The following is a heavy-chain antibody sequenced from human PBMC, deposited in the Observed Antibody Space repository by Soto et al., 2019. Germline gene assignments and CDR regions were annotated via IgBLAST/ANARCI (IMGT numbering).Heavy chain of an antibody. CDR2: IKKDGSET. V-gene: IGHV3-7*01. D-gene: IGHD6-19*01. J-gene: IGHJ4*02. Sequence: PGGSQRLSGAASGFAFRSNCMIFVHQTPGKGLEWVANIKKDGSETYYVDSVKGRFTISRDNAKNSLYLQMNSLRAEDTAVYLCARAMRGYISGWYTFDYWGQGTLVTV. CDR1: GFAFRSNC. CDR3: ARAMRGYISGWYTFDY.